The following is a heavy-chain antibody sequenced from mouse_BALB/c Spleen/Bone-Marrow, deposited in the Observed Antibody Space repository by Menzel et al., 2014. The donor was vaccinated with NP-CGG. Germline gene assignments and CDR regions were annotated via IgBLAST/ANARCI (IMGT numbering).Heavy chain of an antibody. CDR1: GITFSSFG. J-gene: IGHJ4*01. CDR3: ARDYGYAMDY. CDR2: ISSGSSTI. D-gene: IGHD1-1*01. Sequence: EVKLQESGGGLVQPGGSRKLSCAASGITFSSFGMHRVRQAPEKGLEWVAYISSGSSTIYYADTVKGRFTISRDNPKNTLFLQMTSLRSEDTAMYYCARDYGYAMDYWGQGTSVTVSS. V-gene: IGHV5-17*02.